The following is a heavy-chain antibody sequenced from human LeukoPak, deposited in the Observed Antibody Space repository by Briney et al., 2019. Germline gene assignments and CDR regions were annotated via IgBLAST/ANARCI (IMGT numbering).Heavy chain of an antibody. CDR2: ISSSSSYI. J-gene: IGHJ3*02. CDR1: GFTFSSYS. V-gene: IGHV3-21*01. CDR3: ARVDRYCSGGSCYSGAFDI. D-gene: IGHD2-15*01. Sequence: PGGSLRLSCAASGFTFSSYSMNWVRQAPGKGLEWVSSISSSSSYIYYAGSVKGRFTISRDNAKNSLYLQMNSLRAEDTAVYYCARVDRYCSGGSCYSGAFDIWGQGTMVTVSS.